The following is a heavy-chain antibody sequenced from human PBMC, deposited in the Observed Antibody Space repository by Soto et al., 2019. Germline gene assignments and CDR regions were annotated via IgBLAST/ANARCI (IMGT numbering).Heavy chain of an antibody. J-gene: IGHJ5*02. CDR3: ARWNYGSGSRRVDP. CDR2: ISAYNGNT. Sequence: QVQLVQSGAEVKKPGASVKVSCKASGYTFTSYGISWVRQAPGQGLEWMGWISAYNGNTNYAQKLHGRVTMADDSSTSTAYMELRSLRSDDTAVYYWARWNYGSGSRRVDPWGQGTLVTVSS. D-gene: IGHD3-10*01. CDR1: GYTFTSYG. V-gene: IGHV1-18*01.